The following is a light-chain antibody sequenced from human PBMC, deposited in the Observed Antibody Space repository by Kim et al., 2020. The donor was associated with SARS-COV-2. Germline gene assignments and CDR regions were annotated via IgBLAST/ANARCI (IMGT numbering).Light chain of an antibody. V-gene: IGLV3-21*01. J-gene: IGLJ2*01. CDR2: YDT. Sequence: PGQTARIPCGGDNLGAYRVHWYQQKPGQAPLLVIYYDTDRPSGIPERFSGSNSGTTVTLTISSVEAGDEADYYCQVWHTGGDRVVFGGGTQLTVL. CDR3: QVWHTGGDRVV. CDR1: NLGAYR.